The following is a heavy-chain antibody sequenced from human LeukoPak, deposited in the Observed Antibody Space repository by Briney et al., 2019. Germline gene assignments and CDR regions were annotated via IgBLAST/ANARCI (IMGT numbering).Heavy chain of an antibody. CDR1: GFTFSSYG. D-gene: IGHD6-19*01. V-gene: IGHV3-30*18. J-gene: IGHJ5*02. CDR3: AKGSWYSSGWHGEGWFDP. CDR2: ISYDGSNK. Sequence: GRSLRLSCAASGFTFSSYGMHWVRQAPGKGLEWVAVISYDGSNKYYAGSVKGRFTISRDNSKNTLYLQMNSLRAEDTAVYYCAKGSWYSSGWHGEGWFDPWGQGTLVTVSS.